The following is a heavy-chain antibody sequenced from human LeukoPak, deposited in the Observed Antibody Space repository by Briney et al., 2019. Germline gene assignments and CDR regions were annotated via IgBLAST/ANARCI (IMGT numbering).Heavy chain of an antibody. J-gene: IGHJ4*02. CDR1: GGSISSYY. CDR3: ARIYDSSGYWYYFDY. Sequence: SETLSLTCTVSGGSISSYYWSWIRQPPGKGLEWIGYIYYSGSTNYNPSLKSRVTISVDTSKNQFSLKLSSVTAADTAAYYCARIYDSSGYWYYFDYWGQGTLVTVSS. V-gene: IGHV4-59*01. D-gene: IGHD3-22*01. CDR2: IYYSGST.